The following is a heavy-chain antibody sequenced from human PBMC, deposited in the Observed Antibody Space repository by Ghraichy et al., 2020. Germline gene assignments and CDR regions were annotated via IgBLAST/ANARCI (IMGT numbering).Heavy chain of an antibody. J-gene: IGHJ6*02. CDR2: IKQDGSEK. CDR3: ARAETNTDYGDYEWSTYYSYYGMDV. CDR1: GFTFSSYW. Sequence: GGSLRLSCAASGFTFSSYWMSWVRQAPGKGLEWVANIKQDGSEKYYVDSVKGRFTISRDNAKNSLYLQMNSLRAEDTAVYYCARAETNTDYGDYEWSTYYSYYGMDVWGQGTTVTVSS. V-gene: IGHV3-7*01. D-gene: IGHD4-17*01.